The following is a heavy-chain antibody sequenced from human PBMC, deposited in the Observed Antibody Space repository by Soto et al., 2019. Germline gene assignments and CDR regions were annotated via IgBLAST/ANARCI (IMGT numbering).Heavy chain of an antibody. V-gene: IGHV4-30-4*02. CDR2: ISYSGSA. Sequence: SETLSLTCTVSGGSISSGNYYWSWIRQPPGKGLEWIGFISYSGSAYYNPSLKSRVTISVDTSKNQFSLKLSSVTAADTAVYYCARSDGRHWGQGTLVTVSS. CDR1: GGSISSGNYY. CDR3: ARSDGRH. J-gene: IGHJ4*02.